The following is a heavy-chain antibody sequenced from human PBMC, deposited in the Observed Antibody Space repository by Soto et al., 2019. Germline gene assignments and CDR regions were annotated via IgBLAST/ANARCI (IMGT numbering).Heavy chain of an antibody. J-gene: IGHJ3*02. CDR1: VGSVSSGSYY. Sequence: QVQLQESGPGLVKPSETLSLTCTVSVGSVSSGSYYWSWLRQPPGKGLEWIGYIYYSGSTNYNPSLKSRVTISVDTSKKQFSLKLSSVTAADTAVYYCARDRIAAAGNDAFDIWGQGTMVTVSS. V-gene: IGHV4-61*01. CDR2: IYYSGST. D-gene: IGHD6-13*01. CDR3: ARDRIAAAGNDAFDI.